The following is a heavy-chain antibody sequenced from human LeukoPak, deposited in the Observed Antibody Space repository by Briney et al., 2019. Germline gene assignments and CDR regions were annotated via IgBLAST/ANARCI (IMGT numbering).Heavy chain of an antibody. V-gene: IGHV3-9*01. J-gene: IGHJ4*02. D-gene: IGHD3-16*02. CDR1: GFTFDDYA. CDR2: ISWSSGSI. CDR3: AKESGMITFGGVIARTYFFDY. Sequence: QPGRSLRLYCAASGFTFDDYAMHWVRQAPGKGLEWVSGISWSSGSIDYTDSVKGRFTISRDNAKNSLYLQMNSMRAEDTALYYCAKESGMITFGGVIARTYFFDYWGQGTLVSVSS.